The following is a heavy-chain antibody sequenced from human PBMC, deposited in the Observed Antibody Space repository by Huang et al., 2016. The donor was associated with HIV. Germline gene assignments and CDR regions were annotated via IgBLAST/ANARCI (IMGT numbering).Heavy chain of an antibody. V-gene: IGHV3-30*18. J-gene: IGHJ4*02. CDR1: GFTFNKFD. CDR3: AKDGRGSGTYYDYFEY. Sequence: QVQLVESGGGVVQPGRSLRIHCAAFGFTFNKFDMHWVRQAPGKGVEWVAIIEYDGSRRYHEDSVKGRFTISRDNSKNTVYLQMNSLRVEDTAVYYCAKDGRGSGTYYDYFEYWGQGTLVTVSS. D-gene: IGHD1-26*01. CDR2: IEYDGSRR.